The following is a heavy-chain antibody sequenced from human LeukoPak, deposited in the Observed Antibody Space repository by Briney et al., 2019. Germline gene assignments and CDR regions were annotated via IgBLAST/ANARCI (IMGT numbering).Heavy chain of an antibody. CDR2: IWYDGSNK. CDR3: AKARVMTTVTLPGV. CDR1: GFTFSSYG. Sequence: PGGSLRLSCAASGFTFSSYGMHWVRQAPGKGLEWVAVIWYDGSNKYYADSVKGRFTISRDNSKNTLYLQMNSLRAEDTAVYYCAKARVMTTVTLPGVWGQGTTVTVSS. D-gene: IGHD4-17*01. V-gene: IGHV3-33*06. J-gene: IGHJ6*02.